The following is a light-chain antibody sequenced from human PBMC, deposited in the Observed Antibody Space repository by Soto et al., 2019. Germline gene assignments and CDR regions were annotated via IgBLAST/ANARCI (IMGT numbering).Light chain of an antibody. V-gene: IGLV1-51*01. CDR1: NSNIGNNF. Sequence: QSVLTQPPSVSAAPGQTVTISCSGTNSNIGNNFVSWYQQFPGTVPKLLIHDNSQRPSGIPDRFSGSKSGTSATLRITGLQTGDEADYYCETWDSSLSVVVFGGGTKLTVL. J-gene: IGLJ3*02. CDR3: ETWDSSLSVVV. CDR2: DNS.